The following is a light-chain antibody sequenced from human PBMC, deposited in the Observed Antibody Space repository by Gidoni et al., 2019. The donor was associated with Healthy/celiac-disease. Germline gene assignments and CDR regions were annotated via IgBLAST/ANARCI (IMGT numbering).Light chain of an antibody. V-gene: IGKV3-20*01. J-gene: IGKJ4*01. Sequence: EIVLTQSPGTLSLSPGERATLSCRASQIVSSSYLAWYQQRLGQAPRLLIDGASSRATGIPDRFSGSGSGTDFTLTISRLEPEDFAVYYCQQFGSSRLTVGGGTTVEVK. CDR3: QQFGSSRLT. CDR1: QIVSSSY. CDR2: GAS.